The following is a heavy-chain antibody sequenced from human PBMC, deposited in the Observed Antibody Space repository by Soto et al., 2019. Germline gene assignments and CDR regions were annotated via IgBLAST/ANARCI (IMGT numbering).Heavy chain of an antibody. J-gene: IGHJ4*02. V-gene: IGHV1-3*01. CDR2: INAGNGNT. Sequence: GASVKVSCKASGYTFTSYAMHWVRQAPGQRLEWMGWINAGNGNTKYSQKFQGRVTITRDTSASTAYMELSSLRSEDTAVYYCARWGLWLLELRSARFDYWGQRTLVTVSS. CDR1: GYTFTSYA. D-gene: IGHD1-7*01. CDR3: ARWGLWLLELRSARFDY.